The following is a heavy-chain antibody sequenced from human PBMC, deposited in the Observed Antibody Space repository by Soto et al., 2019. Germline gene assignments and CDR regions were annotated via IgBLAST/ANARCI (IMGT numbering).Heavy chain of an antibody. CDR1: GFTFSSYG. J-gene: IGHJ3*02. Sequence: GGSLRLSCAASGFTFSSYGMHWVRQAPGKGLEWVAVISYDGSNKYYADSVKGRFTISRDNSKNSLYLQMNSLRAEDTAVYYCAKESQLGIHGAFDIWGQGTMVTVSS. CDR2: ISYDGSNK. D-gene: IGHD7-27*01. V-gene: IGHV3-30*18. CDR3: AKESQLGIHGAFDI.